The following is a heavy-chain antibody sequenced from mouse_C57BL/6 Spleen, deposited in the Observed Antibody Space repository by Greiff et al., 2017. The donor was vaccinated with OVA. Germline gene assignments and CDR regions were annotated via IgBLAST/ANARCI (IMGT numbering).Heavy chain of an antibody. J-gene: IGHJ4*01. CDR3: ARHSPYYGSSDLYAMDY. D-gene: IGHD1-1*01. Sequence: EVQRVESGGGLVQPGGSLKLSCAASGFTFSDYYMYWVRQTPEKRLEWVAYISNGGGSTYYPDTVKGRFTTSRDNAKNTLYLQMSRLKSEDTAMYYCARHSPYYGSSDLYAMDYWGQGTSVTVSS. CDR2: ISNGGGST. V-gene: IGHV5-12*01. CDR1: GFTFSDYY.